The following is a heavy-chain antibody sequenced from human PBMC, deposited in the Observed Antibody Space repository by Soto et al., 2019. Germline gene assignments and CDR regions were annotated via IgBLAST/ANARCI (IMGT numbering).Heavy chain of an antibody. CDR1: GGSISSSSYY. CDR2: IYYSGST. J-gene: IGHJ3*02. D-gene: IGHD1-7*01. CDR3: ATFGITGTGSYDAFDI. Sequence: SETLSLTCTVSGGSISSSSYYWGWIRQPPGKGLEWIGSIYYSGSTYYNPSLKSRVTISVDTSKNQFSLKLSSVTAADTAVYYCATFGITGTGSYDAFDIWGQGTMVTVSS. V-gene: IGHV4-39*01.